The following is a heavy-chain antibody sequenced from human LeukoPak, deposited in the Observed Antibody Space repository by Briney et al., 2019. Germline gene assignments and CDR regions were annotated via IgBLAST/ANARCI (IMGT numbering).Heavy chain of an antibody. CDR1: GFTFSSYG. Sequence: GSLRLSCAASGFTFSSYGMHWVRQAPGKGLEWVAVIWYDGSNKYYADSVKGRFTISRDNSKNTLYLQMNSLRAEDTAVYYCARDNGVLLWFGFMDVWGQGTTVTVSS. V-gene: IGHV3-33*01. CDR3: ARDNGVLLWFGFMDV. CDR2: IWYDGSNK. D-gene: IGHD3-10*01. J-gene: IGHJ6*02.